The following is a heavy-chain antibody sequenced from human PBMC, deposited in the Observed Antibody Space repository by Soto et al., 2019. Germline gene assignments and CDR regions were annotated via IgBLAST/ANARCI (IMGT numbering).Heavy chain of an antibody. D-gene: IGHD1-26*01. CDR1: GYTLTDSS. Sequence: ASVKVSCKVSGYTLTDSSIHWVRQGPGKGLEWMGGFDREDGETIYAQKFQGRVTMTEDTSTDTAYMELSSLTSEDTAVYFCTHCEGIVRPIMYFDSWG. CDR3: THCEGIVRPIMYFDS. J-gene: IGHJ4*01. V-gene: IGHV1-24*01. CDR2: FDREDGET.